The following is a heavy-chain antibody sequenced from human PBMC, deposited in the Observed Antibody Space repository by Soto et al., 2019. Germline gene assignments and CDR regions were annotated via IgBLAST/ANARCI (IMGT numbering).Heavy chain of an antibody. CDR2: ISYDGSNK. D-gene: IGHD2-15*01. Sequence: QVQLVESRGGVVQPGRSLRLSCAASGFTFSSNAMHWVRQAPGKGLEWVAVISYDGSNKYYADSVKGRFTISRDNSKNTLYLQMNSLRAEDTAVYYCAREVAGFDYWGQGTLVTVSS. J-gene: IGHJ4*02. CDR1: GFTFSSNA. CDR3: AREVAGFDY. V-gene: IGHV3-30-3*01.